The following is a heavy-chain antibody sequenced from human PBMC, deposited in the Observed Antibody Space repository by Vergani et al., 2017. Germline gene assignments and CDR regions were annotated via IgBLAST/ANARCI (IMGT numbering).Heavy chain of an antibody. J-gene: IGHJ4*02. CDR2: INPSGCST. CDR3: ARDLGGSYSYDY. V-gene: IGHV1-46*01. D-gene: IGHD1-26*01. CDR1: GYTFTSYY. Sequence: QVQLVQSGAEVKKPGASVKVSCNASGYTFTSYYMHWVRQATGQGREWMGIINPSGCSTSYAQKFQGRVTMTRDTSTSTVYMELSSLRSEDTAVYYCARDLGGSYSYDYWGQGTLVTVSS.